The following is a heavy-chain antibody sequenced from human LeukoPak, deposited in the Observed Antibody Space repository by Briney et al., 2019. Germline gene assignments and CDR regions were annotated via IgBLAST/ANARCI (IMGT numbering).Heavy chain of an antibody. CDR3: ATYRQVLLPFES. CDR2: INGDASST. Sequence: GGSLRLSCAASGFTFSDYWMHWVRQAPGQGLVWVSRINGDASSTSYADSVKGRFTISRDNAKNTLYLQMNSLRAEDTAIYYCATYRQVLLPFESWGQGTLVTVSS. J-gene: IGHJ4*02. D-gene: IGHD2-8*02. V-gene: IGHV3-74*01. CDR1: GFTFSDYW.